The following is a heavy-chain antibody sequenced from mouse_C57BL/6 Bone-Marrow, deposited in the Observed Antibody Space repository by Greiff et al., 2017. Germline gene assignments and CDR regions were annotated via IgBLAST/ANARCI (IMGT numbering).Heavy chain of an antibody. CDR1: GYTFTNYW. CDR2: IYPGGGYT. CDR3: ARWSTTAPYFDV. V-gene: IGHV1-63*01. J-gene: IGHJ1*03. Sequence: VKLQESGAELVRPGTSVKMSCKASGYTFTNYWIGWAKQRPGHGLEWIGDIYPGGGYTNYNEKFKGKATLTADKSSSTAYMQFSSLTAEDSAIYYCARWSTTAPYFDVWGTGTTVTVSS. D-gene: IGHD1-2*01.